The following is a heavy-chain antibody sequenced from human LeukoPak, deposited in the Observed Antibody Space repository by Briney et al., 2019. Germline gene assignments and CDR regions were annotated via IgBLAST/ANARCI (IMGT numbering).Heavy chain of an antibody. Sequence: SETLSLTCTVSGYSISSGYYWGWIRQPPGKGLEWIGSIYHSGSTYYNPSLKSRVTISVDTSKNQFSLKLSAVTAADTAVYYCASPAMAFIDQGRYNYYYYMDVWGKGTTVTVSS. V-gene: IGHV4-38-2*02. J-gene: IGHJ6*03. CDR2: IYHSGST. CDR3: ASPAMAFIDQGRYNYYYYMDV. CDR1: GYSISSGYY. D-gene: IGHD5-18*01.